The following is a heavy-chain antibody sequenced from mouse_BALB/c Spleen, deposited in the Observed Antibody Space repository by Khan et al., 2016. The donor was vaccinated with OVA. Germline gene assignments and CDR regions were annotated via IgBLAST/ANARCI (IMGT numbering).Heavy chain of an antibody. Sequence: VQLKESGPELVKPGASVKMSCKASGYIFTNYVLHWVKQKPGQGLEWIGYINPYNGGTQYNEKFKGKATLASDKSSITAYMELSSLTSEDSAVYYCARGNWQSYYFDYWGQGTTLTLSS. CDR3: ARGNWQSYYFDY. CDR1: GYIFTNYV. V-gene: IGHV1S136*01. D-gene: IGHD4-1*01. CDR2: INPYNGGT. J-gene: IGHJ2*01.